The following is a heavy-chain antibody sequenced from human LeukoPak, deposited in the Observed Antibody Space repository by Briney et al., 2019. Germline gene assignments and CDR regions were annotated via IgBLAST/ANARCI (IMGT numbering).Heavy chain of an antibody. D-gene: IGHD6-19*01. CDR1: GFTFSSYA. V-gene: IGHV4-34*01. CDR2: INHSGST. J-gene: IGHJ4*02. Sequence: PGGSLRLSCAASGFTFSSYAMSWIRQPPGKGLEWIGEINHSGSTNYNPSLKSRVTISVDTSKNQFSLKLSSVTAADTAVYYCAREQRPARRTNIAVAGSFDYWGQGTLVTVSS. CDR3: AREQRPARRTNIAVAGSFDY.